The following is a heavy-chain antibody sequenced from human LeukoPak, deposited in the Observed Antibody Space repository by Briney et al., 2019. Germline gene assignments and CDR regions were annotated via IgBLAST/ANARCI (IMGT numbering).Heavy chain of an antibody. Sequence: GGSLRLSCAASGFTLSAYWMSWVRQAPGKGLEWVAKINQDGSEKYYVDSVKGRFTISRDNAKNSLYLQMNSLRAEDTAVYYCLRDLGPFDYWGQGTLVTVSS. V-gene: IGHV3-7*01. CDR2: INQDGSEK. J-gene: IGHJ4*02. CDR1: GFTLSAYW. CDR3: LRDLGPFDY.